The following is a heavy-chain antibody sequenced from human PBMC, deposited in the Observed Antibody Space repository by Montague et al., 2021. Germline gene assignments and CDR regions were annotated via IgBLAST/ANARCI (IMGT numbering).Heavy chain of an antibody. CDR3: AREVKMGEGYKYGQAPYYYYGMDV. J-gene: IGHJ6*02. Sequence: SLRLSCAASGLTFSSYNMNWVRQAPGKGLEWVSSMSSGSNYIYYADSLMGRFTISRDNAKNSLYLQMNSLRAEDTAVYYCAREVKMGEGYKYGQAPYYYYGMDVWGQGTTVTVSS. CDR2: MSSGSNYI. V-gene: IGHV3-21*01. CDR1: GLTFSSYN. D-gene: IGHD5-18*01.